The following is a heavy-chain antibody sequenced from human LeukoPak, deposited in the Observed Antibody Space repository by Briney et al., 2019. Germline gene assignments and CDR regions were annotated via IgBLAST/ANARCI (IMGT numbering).Heavy chain of an antibody. D-gene: IGHD6-19*01. CDR2: IYTSGST. J-gene: IGHJ3*02. CDR1: GGSISSGSYY. V-gene: IGHV4-61*02. CDR3: ARGGMAVAGPDAFDI. Sequence: PSETLSLTCTVSGGSISSGSYYWSWIRQPAGKGLEWIGRIYTSGSTNYNPALKSRVTISVDTSKNQFSLKLSSVTAADTAVYYCARGGMAVAGPDAFDIWGQGTMVTVSS.